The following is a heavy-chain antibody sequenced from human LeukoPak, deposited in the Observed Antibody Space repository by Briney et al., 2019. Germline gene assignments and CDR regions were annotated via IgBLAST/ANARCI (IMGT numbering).Heavy chain of an antibody. V-gene: IGHV3-7*03. CDR3: ARTRGGLSSGLSDAFDI. D-gene: IGHD6-19*01. J-gene: IGHJ3*02. Sequence: GGSLRLSCAASGFTFSSYWMSWVRQAPGKGLEWVANIKQDGSERYYVDSVKGRFTISRENAKNSLYLQMNSLRAEDTAVYYCARTRGGLSSGLSDAFDIWGQGAKVTVPS. CDR1: GFTFSSYW. CDR2: IKQDGSER.